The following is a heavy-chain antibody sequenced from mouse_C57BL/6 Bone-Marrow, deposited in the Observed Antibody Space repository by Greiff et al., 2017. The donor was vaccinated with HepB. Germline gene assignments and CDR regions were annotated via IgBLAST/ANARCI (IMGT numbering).Heavy chain of an antibody. CDR2: ISDGGSYT. V-gene: IGHV5-4*01. D-gene: IGHD4-1*01. CDR1: GFTFSSYA. CDR3: AREAGTAFAY. Sequence: EVQRVESGGGLVKPGGSLKLSCAASGFTFSSYAMSWVRQTPEKRLEWVATISDGGSYTYYPDNVKGRFTISRDNAKNNLYLQMSHLKSEDTAMYYCAREAGTAFAYWGQGTLVTVSA. J-gene: IGHJ3*01.